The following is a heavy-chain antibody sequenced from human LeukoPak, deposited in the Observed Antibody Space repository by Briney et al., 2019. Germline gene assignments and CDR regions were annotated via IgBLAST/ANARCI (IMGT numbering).Heavy chain of an antibody. D-gene: IGHD3-3*01. CDR3: ARDNYDFWSGSPPSGMDV. CDR1: GFTFSDYY. V-gene: IGHV3-11*06. J-gene: IGHJ6*02. Sequence: GGSLRLSCAASGFTFSDYYMSWIRQAPGKGLEWVPSISSSSSYIYYADSVKGRFTISRDNAKNSLYLQMNSLRAEDTAVYYCARDNYDFWSGSPPSGMDVWGQGTTVTVSS. CDR2: ISSSSSYI.